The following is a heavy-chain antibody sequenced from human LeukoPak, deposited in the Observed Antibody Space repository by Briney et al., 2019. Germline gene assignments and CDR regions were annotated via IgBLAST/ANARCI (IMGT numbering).Heavy chain of an antibody. CDR2: IYYSGST. J-gene: IGHJ4*02. V-gene: IGHV4-59*01. CDR1: GGSISSYY. CDR3: ARVDGGNLYFDY. Sequence: SETLSLTXTVSGGSISSYYWSWIRQPPGKGLEWIGYIYYSGSTNYNPSLKSRVTISVDTSKNQFSLELSSVTAADTAVYYCARVDGGNLYFDYWGQGTLVTVSS. D-gene: IGHD4-23*01.